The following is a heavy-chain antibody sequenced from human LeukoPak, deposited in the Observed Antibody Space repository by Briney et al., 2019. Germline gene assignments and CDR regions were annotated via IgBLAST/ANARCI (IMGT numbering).Heavy chain of an antibody. J-gene: IGHJ4*02. CDR3: AREGPRGDSQFDY. D-gene: IGHD2-21*01. CDR1: GFNFNSYG. CDR2: IWYDGSNK. V-gene: IGHV3-33*01. Sequence: GGSLRLSCAASGFNFNSYGMHWVRQAPGRGLEWVALIWYDGSNKYYTDSVKGRFIISRDNSKNTLYLQMNSLRAEDTAVYYCAREGPRGDSQFDYWGQGTLVTVS.